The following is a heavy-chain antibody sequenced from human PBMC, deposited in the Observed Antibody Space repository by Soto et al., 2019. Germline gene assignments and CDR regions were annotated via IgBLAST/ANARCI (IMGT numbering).Heavy chain of an antibody. Sequence: GASVKVSCKASGGTFSSYTISWVRQAPGQGLEWMGRIIPILGIANYAQKFQGRVTITADKSTSTAYMELSSLRSEDTAVYYCARVNSSDWDRSLNWYDPWSQGTLVTVSS. CDR2: IIPILGIA. V-gene: IGHV1-69*02. J-gene: IGHJ5*02. CDR1: GGTFSSYT. D-gene: IGHD3-9*01. CDR3: ARVNSSDWDRSLNWYDP.